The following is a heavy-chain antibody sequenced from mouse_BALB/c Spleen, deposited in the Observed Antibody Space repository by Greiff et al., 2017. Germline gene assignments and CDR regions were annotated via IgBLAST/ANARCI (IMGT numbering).Heavy chain of an antibody. V-gene: IGHV5-9-4*01. CDR3: ARDQGGWLLDY. CDR2: ISSGGSYT. D-gene: IGHD2-3*01. Sequence: EVQLQESGGGLVKPGGSLKLSCAASGFTFSSYAMSWVRQSPEKRLEWVAEISSGGSYTYYPDTVTGRFTISRDNAKNTLYLEMSSLRSEDTAMYYCARDQGGWLLDYWGQGTTLTVSS. J-gene: IGHJ2*01. CDR1: GFTFSSYA.